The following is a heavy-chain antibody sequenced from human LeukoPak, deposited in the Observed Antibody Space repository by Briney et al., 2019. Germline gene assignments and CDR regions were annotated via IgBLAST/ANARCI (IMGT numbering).Heavy chain of an antibody. CDR1: GHTLTELS. V-gene: IGHV1-24*01. D-gene: IGHD1-26*01. J-gene: IGHJ3*02. Sequence: ASVKVSCKVSGHTLTELSMHWVRQVPGKGLEWMGGFDPEDGEPIYGQQFQGRVTMTEDTSTDTAYMELSSLRSDDTAVYYCATNRGALHAFDIWGQGTMVTVSS. CDR3: ATNRGALHAFDI. CDR2: FDPEDGEP.